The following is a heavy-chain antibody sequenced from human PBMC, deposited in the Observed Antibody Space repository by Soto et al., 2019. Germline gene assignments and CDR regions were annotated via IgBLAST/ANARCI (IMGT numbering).Heavy chain of an antibody. Sequence: QVQLVESGGGVVQPGRSLRLSCAASGFTFSSYAMHWVRQAPGKGLEWVAVISYDGSNKYYADSVKGRFTISRDNSKNTLYLQMNSLTAEDTAVYYCARRDYFDYWGQGTLVTVSS. CDR1: GFTFSSYA. CDR2: ISYDGSNK. CDR3: ARRDYFDY. V-gene: IGHV3-30-3*01. J-gene: IGHJ4*02.